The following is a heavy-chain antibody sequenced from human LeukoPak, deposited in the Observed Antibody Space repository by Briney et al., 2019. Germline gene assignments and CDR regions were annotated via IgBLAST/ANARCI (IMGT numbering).Heavy chain of an antibody. Sequence: GGSLRLSCAASGFTFSSYAMHWVRQAPGKGLEWVAVISYDGSNKYYADSVEGRFTISRDNAKNSLFLQMNSLRAEDTAVYYCARVLRYCSGGNCYSGGLGYMDVWGKGTTVTISS. CDR1: GFTFSSYA. CDR2: ISYDGSNK. CDR3: ARVLRYCSGGNCYSGGLGYMDV. D-gene: IGHD2-15*01. J-gene: IGHJ6*03. V-gene: IGHV3-30*04.